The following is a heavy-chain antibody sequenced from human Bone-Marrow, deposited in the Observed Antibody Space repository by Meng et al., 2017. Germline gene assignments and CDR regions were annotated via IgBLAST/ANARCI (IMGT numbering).Heavy chain of an antibody. V-gene: IGHV1-18*01. CDR1: GYTFSSYG. J-gene: IGHJ5*02. CDR3: ARDRYGDYPLDWFDP. CDR2: ISAYNGNT. D-gene: IGHD4-17*01. Sequence: QVQLVQSGAGVKKPGASVKGSCKASGYTFSSYGISWVRQAPGQGLEWMGWISAYNGNTNYAQKLQGRVTMTTDTSTSTAYMELRSLRSDDTAVYYCARDRYGDYPLDWFDPWGQGTLVTVSS.